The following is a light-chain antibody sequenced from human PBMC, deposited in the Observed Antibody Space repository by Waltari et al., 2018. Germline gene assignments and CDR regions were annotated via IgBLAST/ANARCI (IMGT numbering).Light chain of an antibody. V-gene: IGLV1-51*01. J-gene: IGLJ2*01. CDR1: YSNLGRNS. CDR2: ENL. CDR3: ATWDSSLRGEV. Sequence: QSVLTQPPSVSAAPGQRVPISCSGGYSNLGRNSVTWYPQLPGTAPNLIIFENLFRPSGIPDRFSGSKPGTSSALDIVGLQPGDEAYYYCATWDSSLRGEVVGGGTKVPIL.